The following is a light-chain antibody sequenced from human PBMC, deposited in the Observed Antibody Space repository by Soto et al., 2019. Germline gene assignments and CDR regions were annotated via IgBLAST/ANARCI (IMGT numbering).Light chain of an antibody. CDR2: AAS. J-gene: IGKJ4*01. CDR1: QGISSY. CDR3: QQLNSYLALT. Sequence: DIQLTQSPSFLSASVGDRVTITCRASQGISSYLAWYQQKPGKAPKLLIYAASTLQSGVPSRFSGSGSGTEFTLTISSLQPEDFATYYCQQLNSYLALTFGGRTKVEIK. V-gene: IGKV1-9*01.